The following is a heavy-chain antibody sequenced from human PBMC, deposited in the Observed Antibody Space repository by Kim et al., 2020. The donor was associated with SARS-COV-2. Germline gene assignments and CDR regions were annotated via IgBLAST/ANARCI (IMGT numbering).Heavy chain of an antibody. Sequence: SETLSLTCAVYGGSFSGYYWSWIRQPPGKGLEWIGEINHSGSTNYNPSLKSRVTISVDTSKNQFSLKLSSVTAADTAVYYCARKSYDSSGYPNLGYWGQGTLVTVSS. CDR3: ARKSYDSSGYPNLGY. V-gene: IGHV4-34*01. D-gene: IGHD3-22*01. J-gene: IGHJ4*02. CDR2: INHSGST. CDR1: GGSFSGYY.